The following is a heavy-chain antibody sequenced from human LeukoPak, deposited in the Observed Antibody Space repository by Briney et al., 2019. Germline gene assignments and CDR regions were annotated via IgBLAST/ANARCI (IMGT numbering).Heavy chain of an antibody. CDR1: GFPLSSYA. Sequence: PGGSLRLSCAAFGFPLSSYAMSWVRQAPGKGLEWVSATSSSDAGTYHADSVRGRFTISRDNSKNTLYLQMNSLRAEDTAVYYCAKVGYTTDSSGYFDYWGQGTLVTVSS. J-gene: IGHJ4*02. V-gene: IGHV3-23*01. CDR2: TSSSDAGT. D-gene: IGHD3-22*01. CDR3: AKVGYTTDSSGYFDY.